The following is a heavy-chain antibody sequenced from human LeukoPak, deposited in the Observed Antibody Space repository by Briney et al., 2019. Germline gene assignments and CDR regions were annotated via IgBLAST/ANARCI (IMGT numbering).Heavy chain of an antibody. CDR1: GYTFTSYG. Sequence: GASVKVSCKASGYTFTSYGISWVRQAPGQGLEWMGWISAYNGNTNYAQKLQGRVTMTTDTSTSTAYMELRSLRSDDTAVYYCARVTRYSCSWYSENWFDPWVQGTLVTVSS. D-gene: IGHD6-13*01. J-gene: IGHJ5*02. CDR3: ARVTRYSCSWYSENWFDP. CDR2: ISAYNGNT. V-gene: IGHV1-18*01.